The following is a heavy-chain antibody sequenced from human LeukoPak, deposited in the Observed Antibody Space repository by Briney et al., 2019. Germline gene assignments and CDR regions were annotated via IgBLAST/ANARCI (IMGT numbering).Heavy chain of an antibody. J-gene: IGHJ4*02. Sequence: SQTLSLTCTVSGGSISSGDYYWSWIRQPPGKGLEWIGYIYYSGSTNYNPSLKSRVTISVDTSKNQFSLKLSSVTAADTAVYYCARGGMPSRPFDYWGQGTLVTVSS. CDR2: IYYSGST. CDR1: GGSISSGDYY. CDR3: ARGGMPSRPFDY. D-gene: IGHD2-2*01. V-gene: IGHV4-61*08.